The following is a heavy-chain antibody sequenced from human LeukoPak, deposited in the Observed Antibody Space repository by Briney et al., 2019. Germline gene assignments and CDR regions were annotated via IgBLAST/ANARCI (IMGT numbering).Heavy chain of an antibody. Sequence: SVKDSCKASGGTFSSYAISWVRQAPGQGLEWMGGIIPIFGTANYAQKFQGRVTITADESTSTAYMELSSLRSEDTAVYYCARVAAAGTPLGYWGQGTLVTVSS. CDR3: ARVAAAGTPLGY. CDR2: IIPIFGTA. J-gene: IGHJ4*02. D-gene: IGHD6-13*01. V-gene: IGHV1-69*13. CDR1: GGTFSSYA.